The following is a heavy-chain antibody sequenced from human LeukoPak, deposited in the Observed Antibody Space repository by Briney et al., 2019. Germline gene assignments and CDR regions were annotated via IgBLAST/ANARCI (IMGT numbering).Heavy chain of an antibody. CDR3: ARIYSSSWFLNWFDP. Sequence: PGGSLRLSCAASGFSFSDYYMSWIRQAPGKGLEWVSYISSSGSLMYYADSVKGRFTISRDNAKNTLYLQMNSLRAEDTAVYYCARIYSSSWFLNWFDPWGQGTLVTVSS. J-gene: IGHJ5*02. V-gene: IGHV3-11*01. D-gene: IGHD6-13*01. CDR1: GFSFSDYY. CDR2: ISSSGSLM.